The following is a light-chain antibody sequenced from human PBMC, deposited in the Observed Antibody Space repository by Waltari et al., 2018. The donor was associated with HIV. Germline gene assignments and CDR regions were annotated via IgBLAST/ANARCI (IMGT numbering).Light chain of an antibody. J-gene: IGLJ3*02. CDR1: SSNIGRNT. CDR3: AAWDDSLNGLWV. CDR2: TDN. V-gene: IGLV1-44*01. Sequence: QSVLTQPPSVSGHPGQRVTIPCSGASSNIGRNTVNWFQLLPGTAPKLLIYTDNQRPSGVPDRFSGSKSGTSASLAISGLQSEDEADYFCAAWDDSLNGLWVFGGGTKLTVL.